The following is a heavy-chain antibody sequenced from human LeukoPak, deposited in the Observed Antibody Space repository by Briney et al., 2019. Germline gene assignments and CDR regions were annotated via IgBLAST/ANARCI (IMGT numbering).Heavy chain of an antibody. V-gene: IGHV1-46*01. Sequence: ASVKVSCKASGYTFTSYYLHWVRQAPGQGLEWIGIINPSGGSASYAQKFQGRVTMTRDTSTSTVYLELSSLRSGDTAVYYCARATQSWFDPWGQGTPVTVSS. CDR2: INPSGGSA. CDR1: GYTFTSYY. CDR3: ARATQSWFDP. J-gene: IGHJ5*02.